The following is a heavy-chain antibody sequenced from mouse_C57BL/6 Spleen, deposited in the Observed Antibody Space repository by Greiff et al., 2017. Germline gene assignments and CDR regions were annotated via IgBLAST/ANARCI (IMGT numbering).Heavy chain of an antibody. CDR1: GFTFSSYG. J-gene: IGHJ4*01. Sequence: EVKLVESGGDLVKPGGSLKLSCAASGFTFSSYGMSWVRQTPDKRLEWVATISSGGSYTYYPDSVKGRFTISRDNAKNTLYLQMSSLKSEDTAMYYCARHNDYDVNYAMDYWGQGTSVTVSS. V-gene: IGHV5-6*01. CDR3: ARHNDYDVNYAMDY. CDR2: ISSGGSYT. D-gene: IGHD2-4*01.